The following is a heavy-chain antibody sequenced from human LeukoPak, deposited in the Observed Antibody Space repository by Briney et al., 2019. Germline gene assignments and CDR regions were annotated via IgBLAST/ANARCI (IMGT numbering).Heavy chain of an antibody. Sequence: GGSLRLSCAASGFTFSSYAMSWVRQAPGKGLEWVSAISGSGGSTYYADSVKGRFTIPRDNSKNTLYLQMNSLRAEDTAVYYCAKDNRWFGELLFDYWGQGTLVTVSS. J-gene: IGHJ4*02. V-gene: IGHV3-23*01. CDR2: ISGSGGST. CDR1: GFTFSSYA. D-gene: IGHD3-10*01. CDR3: AKDNRWFGELLFDY.